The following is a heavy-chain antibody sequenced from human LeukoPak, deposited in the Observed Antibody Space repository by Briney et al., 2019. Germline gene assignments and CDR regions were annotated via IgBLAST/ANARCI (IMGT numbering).Heavy chain of an antibody. Sequence: SETLSLTCAVYGGSFSGYYWSWIRQPPGKGLEWIGEINHSGSTNYNPSLKSRVTISVDTSKNQFSLKLSSVTAEDTAVYYCARDLYGSGSYFIDYWGQGTLVTVSS. J-gene: IGHJ4*02. CDR2: INHSGST. D-gene: IGHD3-10*01. CDR1: GGSFSGYY. CDR3: ARDLYGSGSYFIDY. V-gene: IGHV4-34*01.